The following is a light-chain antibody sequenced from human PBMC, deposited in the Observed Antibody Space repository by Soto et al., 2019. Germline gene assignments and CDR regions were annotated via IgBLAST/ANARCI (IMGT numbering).Light chain of an antibody. CDR1: SSDIGGYYY. CDR2: QVT. J-gene: IGLJ1*01. CDR3: TSYSSSDIFYV. Sequence: QSVLTQPASVCGSPGQSITISCTGTSSDIGGYYYVSWYQHHPGKAPKLLIYQVTNRPSRVSNRFSGSKSGNTASLTISGLQADDEADYYCTSYSSSDIFYVFGTGTKLTVL. V-gene: IGLV2-14*01.